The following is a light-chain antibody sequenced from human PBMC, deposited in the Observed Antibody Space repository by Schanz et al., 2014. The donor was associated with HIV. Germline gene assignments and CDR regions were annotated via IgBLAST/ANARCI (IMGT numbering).Light chain of an antibody. J-gene: IGLJ1*01. CDR3: SSYAGSTTFYV. Sequence: QSALTQPRSVSGSPGQSVAISCTGTSSDVGGYNNVSWYQQHPGKAPKLMIYDVSKRPSGVPDRFSGSKSDNTASLTISGLQAEDEADYYCSSYAGSTTFYVFATGTKLTVL. V-gene: IGLV2-11*01. CDR2: DVS. CDR1: SSDVGGYNN.